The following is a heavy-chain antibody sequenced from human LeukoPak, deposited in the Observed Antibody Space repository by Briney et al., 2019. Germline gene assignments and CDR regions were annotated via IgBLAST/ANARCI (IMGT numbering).Heavy chain of an antibody. D-gene: IGHD6-13*01. CDR1: GFTLSSNG. J-gene: IGHJ4*02. Sequence: GGFLRLSCAASGFTLSSNGMSWVRQAPGKGLGWVSAISGSGGSTYYADSVKGRFTISRDNSKNTLYLQMNSLRAEDTAVYYCALGIPPFDYWGQGTLVTVSS. CDR3: ALGIPPFDY. CDR2: ISGSGGST. V-gene: IGHV3-23*01.